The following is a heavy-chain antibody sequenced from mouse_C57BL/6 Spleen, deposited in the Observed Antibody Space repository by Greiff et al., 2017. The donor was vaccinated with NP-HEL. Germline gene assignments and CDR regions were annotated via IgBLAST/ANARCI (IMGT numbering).Heavy chain of an antibody. CDR2: INPNNGGT. D-gene: IGHD1-1*01. Sequence: VQLQQSGPELVKPGASVKIPCKASGYTFTDYNMDWVKQSHGKSLEWIGDINPNNGGTIYNQKFKGKATLTVDKSSSTAYMELRSLTSEDTAVYYCARTHYYGSSSYYAMDYWGQGISVTVSS. J-gene: IGHJ4*01. V-gene: IGHV1-18*01. CDR3: ARTHYYGSSSYYAMDY. CDR1: GYTFTDYN.